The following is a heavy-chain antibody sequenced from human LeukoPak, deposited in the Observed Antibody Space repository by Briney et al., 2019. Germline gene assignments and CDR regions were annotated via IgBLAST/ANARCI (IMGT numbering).Heavy chain of an antibody. CDR3: ASTQSNRIVVVPAVDY. CDR1: GDSVSSNSAA. J-gene: IGHJ4*02. CDR2: TYYRSKWYN. V-gene: IGHV6-1*01. Sequence: SQTLSLTCAISGDSVSSNSAAWNWIRQSPSRGLGWLGRTYYRSKWYNDYAVSVKSRITINPDTSKNQFSLQLNSVTPEDTAVYYCASTQSNRIVVVPAVDYWGQGTLVTVSS. D-gene: IGHD2-2*01.